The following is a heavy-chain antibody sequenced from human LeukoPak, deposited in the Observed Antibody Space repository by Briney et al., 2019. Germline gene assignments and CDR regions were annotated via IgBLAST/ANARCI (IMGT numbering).Heavy chain of an antibody. CDR2: LYTSGST. J-gene: IGHJ4*02. D-gene: IGHD3-22*01. CDR3: ARSPGPDLNYYDTSGSYYFDY. V-gene: IGHV4-61*02. Sequence: NPSETLSLTCTVSGGSISSGSCYWSWIRQPAGKGLEWIGRLYTSGSTNYSPSLKSRVTISIDASENQFSLRLTSVTAADTAVYYCARSPGPDLNYYDTSGSYYFDYWGQGTLVTVSS. CDR1: GGSISSGSCY.